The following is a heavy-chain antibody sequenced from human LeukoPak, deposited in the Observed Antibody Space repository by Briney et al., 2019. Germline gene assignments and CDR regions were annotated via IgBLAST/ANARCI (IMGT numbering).Heavy chain of an antibody. D-gene: IGHD2-2*01. CDR1: GYTFTSYY. CDR2: INPSGGST. Sequence: ASVKVSCKASGYTFTSYYMHWVRQAPGQGLEWMGTINPSGGSTSYAQKFQGRVTMTRDTSTSTVYMELSSLRSEDTAVYYCARGSSTSWAVVSDGMDVWGQGTTVTVSS. CDR3: ARGSSTSWAVVSDGMDV. J-gene: IGHJ6*02. V-gene: IGHV1-46*01.